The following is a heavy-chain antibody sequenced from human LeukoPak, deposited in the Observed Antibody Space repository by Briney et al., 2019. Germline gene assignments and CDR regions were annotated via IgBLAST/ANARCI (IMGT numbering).Heavy chain of an antibody. D-gene: IGHD3-3*01. CDR1: GGTFSSYA. CDR3: ARGVFGVVIIYFDY. Sequence: SVKVSCKASGGTFSSYAISWVRQAPGQGLEWMGGIIPIFGTANYAQKFQGGVTITADESTSTAYMELSSLRSEDTAVYYCARGVFGVVIIYFDYWGQGTLVTVSS. V-gene: IGHV1-69*13. J-gene: IGHJ4*02. CDR2: IIPIFGTA.